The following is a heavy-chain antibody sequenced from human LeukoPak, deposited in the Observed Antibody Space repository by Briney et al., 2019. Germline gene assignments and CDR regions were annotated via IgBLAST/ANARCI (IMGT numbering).Heavy chain of an antibody. CDR2: ISGSGGST. Sequence: PGGSLRLSCAASGFTFDDYGMSWVRQAPGKGLEWVSAISGSGGSTYYADSVKGRFTISRDNSKNTLYLQMNSLRAEDTAVYYCAAGPWELRDYWGQGTLVTVSS. J-gene: IGHJ4*02. CDR1: GFTFDDYG. CDR3: AAGPWELRDY. V-gene: IGHV3-23*01. D-gene: IGHD1-26*01.